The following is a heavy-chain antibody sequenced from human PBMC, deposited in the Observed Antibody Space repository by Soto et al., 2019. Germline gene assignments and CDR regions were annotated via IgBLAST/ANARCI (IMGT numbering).Heavy chain of an antibody. V-gene: IGHV1-18*01. CDR3: ARDHTMVRGAPGWFDY. Sequence: ASVKVSCKASGYTFTSYGISWVRQAPGQGLEWMGWISAYNGNTNYAQELQGRVTMTTDTSTSTAYMELRSLRSDDTAVYYCARDHTMVRGAPGWFDYWGQGTLVTVSS. D-gene: IGHD3-10*01. J-gene: IGHJ4*02. CDR1: GYTFTSYG. CDR2: ISAYNGNT.